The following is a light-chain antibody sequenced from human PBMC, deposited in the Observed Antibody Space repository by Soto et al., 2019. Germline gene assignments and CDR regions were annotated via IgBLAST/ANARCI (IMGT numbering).Light chain of an antibody. V-gene: IGLV4-69*01. CDR2: LNSDGSH. CDR3: QTWGTGIVV. CDR1: SGHSSYA. J-gene: IGLJ2*01. Sequence: QPVLTQSPSASASLGASVKLTCTLSSGHSSYAIAWHQQQPEKGPRYLMKLNSDGSHNKGDGIPDRFSGSSSGAERYLTISSLQSEDEAYYYCQTWGTGIVVFGGGTKLTVL.